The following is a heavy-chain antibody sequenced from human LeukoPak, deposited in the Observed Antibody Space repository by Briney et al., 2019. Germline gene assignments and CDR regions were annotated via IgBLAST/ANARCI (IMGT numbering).Heavy chain of an antibody. CDR1: GFSISSTYC. CDR3: ARESHYGDYIDY. V-gene: IGHV4-38-2*02. D-gene: IGHD4-17*01. CDR2: ICHSGST. J-gene: IGHJ4*02. Sequence: SETLSLTCSVSGFSISSTYCWGWVRQPPGQGLEWIGNICHSGSTYYNPSLKSRVSMSLDTSKNQFSLKLSSVTAADTAVYYCARESHYGDYIDYWGQGTLVTVSS.